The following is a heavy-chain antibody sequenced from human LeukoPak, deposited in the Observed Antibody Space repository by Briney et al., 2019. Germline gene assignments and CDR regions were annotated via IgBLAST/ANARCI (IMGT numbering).Heavy chain of an antibody. Sequence: PGXXLRLSCAASGFTFSSYWMHWVRQAPGRGLGWVSRINSDGSSIIYADSVKGRFTISRDNAKNTLYLQMNSLRAEDTAVYYCARVFYISPYYDSSGYYAGWGQGTLVTVSS. CDR3: ARVFYISPYYDSSGYYAG. J-gene: IGHJ4*02. CDR2: INSDGSSI. V-gene: IGHV3-74*01. D-gene: IGHD3-22*01. CDR1: GFTFSSYW.